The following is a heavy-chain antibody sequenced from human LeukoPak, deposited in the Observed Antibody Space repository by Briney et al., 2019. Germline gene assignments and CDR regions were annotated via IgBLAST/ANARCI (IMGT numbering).Heavy chain of an antibody. CDR3: ARDYWGSGDY. J-gene: IGHJ4*02. V-gene: IGHV3-74*01. D-gene: IGHD7-27*01. Sequence: GGSLRLSCAASGFSFSDYWMLWVRQAPGKGLLWVSRVKGDGSGITYADSVKGRFTISRDNAKNTLCLQMNSLRVEDTAVYYCARDYWGSGDYWGQGTLVTVSS. CDR1: GFSFSDYW. CDR2: VKGDGSGI.